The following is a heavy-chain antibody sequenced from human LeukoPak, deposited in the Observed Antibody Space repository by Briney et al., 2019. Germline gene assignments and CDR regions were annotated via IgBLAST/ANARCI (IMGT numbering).Heavy chain of an antibody. Sequence: GGSLRLSCAASGFTFSSYGMHWVRQAPGKGLEWVAVIWYDGSNKYYADSVKGRFTISRDNSKNTLYLQMNSLRAEDTAVYYCAKGKVNHDGALDAWGQGTLVTVSS. CDR3: AKGKVNHDGALDA. CDR2: IWYDGSNK. D-gene: IGHD2-21*01. J-gene: IGHJ3*01. V-gene: IGHV3-33*06. CDR1: GFTFSSYG.